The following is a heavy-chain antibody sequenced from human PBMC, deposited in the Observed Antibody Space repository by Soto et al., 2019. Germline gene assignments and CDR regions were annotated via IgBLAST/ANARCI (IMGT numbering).Heavy chain of an antibody. J-gene: IGHJ4*02. CDR3: AHAGDYNLLSFDH. CDR2: IYWDDDE. D-gene: IGHD4-17*01. V-gene: IGHV2-5*02. Sequence: QITLRESGPALVRPAQTLTLTCTFSGFYLTSHHMGVDWIRQPPGKAMEWLALIYWDDDERFNPSLKDRLATSKDNSNNQVVLTMTNMGPLDTTTYFCAHAGDYNLLSFDHWGPGTLVTISS. CDR1: GFYLTSHHMG.